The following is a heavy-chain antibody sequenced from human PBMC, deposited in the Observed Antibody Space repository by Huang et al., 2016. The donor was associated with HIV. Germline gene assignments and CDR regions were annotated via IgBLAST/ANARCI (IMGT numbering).Heavy chain of an antibody. CDR2: IYPGDAET. V-gene: IGHV5-51*03. J-gene: IGHJ6*03. CDR1: GYSFTNYW. Sequence: EVQLVQSGAEVKKPGESLKISCKGSGYSFTNYWIGWVRQMPGKGMEWMVIIYPGDAETRNSPSFQGQVTISADKSISTADLKWSSLKASDTAMYYCARRARGYSNAYPGYYYYYMDVWGKGTTVTVSS. D-gene: IGHD5-18*01. CDR3: ARRARGYSNAYPGYYYYYMDV.